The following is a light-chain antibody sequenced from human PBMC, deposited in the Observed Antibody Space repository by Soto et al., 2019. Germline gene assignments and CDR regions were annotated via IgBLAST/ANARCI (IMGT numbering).Light chain of an antibody. CDR3: QQDNNWPPIT. CDR1: QSVSTN. J-gene: IGKJ5*01. V-gene: IGKV3-15*01. Sequence: EIVMTQSPATLYVSPGERATLSCRASQSVSTNLAWYQQKPGQAPRLLIYGASTRAAGIPARFSGSGSGTEFTLTISSLQSEDFAVYYCQQDNNWPPITGGQGTRLETK. CDR2: GAS.